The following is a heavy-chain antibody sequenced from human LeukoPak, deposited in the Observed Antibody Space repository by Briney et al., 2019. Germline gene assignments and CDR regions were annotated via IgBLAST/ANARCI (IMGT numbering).Heavy chain of an antibody. Sequence: PSETLSLTCTVSGGSISSGGYYWSWIRQHPGKGLEWIGYIYYSGSTYYNPSLKSRVTISVDTSKNQFSLKLSSVSAADTAVYYCARAPKGYYFDYWGQGTLVTVSS. V-gene: IGHV4-31*03. CDR3: ARAPKGYYFDY. CDR1: GGSISSGGYY. J-gene: IGHJ4*02. CDR2: IYYSGST.